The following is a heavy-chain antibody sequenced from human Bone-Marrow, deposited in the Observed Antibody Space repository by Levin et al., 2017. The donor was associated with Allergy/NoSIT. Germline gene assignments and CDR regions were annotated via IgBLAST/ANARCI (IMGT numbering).Heavy chain of an antibody. D-gene: IGHD3-16*01. Sequence: GGSLRLSCAASGFAFSSYWMSWVRQAPGKGLEWVANIKEDGSERYYVDSVKGRFTISRDNAKNSLYLQMNSLRAEDTAVYYCAKRGASDYDGMDLWGQGTTVTVSS. CDR3: AKRGASDYDGMDL. V-gene: IGHV3-7*01. CDR2: IKEDGSER. CDR1: GFAFSSYW. J-gene: IGHJ6*02.